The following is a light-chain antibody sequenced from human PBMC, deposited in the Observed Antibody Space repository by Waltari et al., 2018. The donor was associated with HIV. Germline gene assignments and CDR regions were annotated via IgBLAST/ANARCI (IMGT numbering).Light chain of an antibody. CDR3: NSYAGSNNWV. J-gene: IGLJ3*02. V-gene: IGLV2-8*01. CDR1: SSDVGGSKY. Sequence: QSALTQPPSASGSPGQSVTISCTGTSSDVGGSKYVSWYQQHPGKAPKLMIYEVNKRPSGVPDRWSGARSANTATLTVSGLQADDEAEYYCNSYAGSNNWVFGGGTKLTVL. CDR2: EVN.